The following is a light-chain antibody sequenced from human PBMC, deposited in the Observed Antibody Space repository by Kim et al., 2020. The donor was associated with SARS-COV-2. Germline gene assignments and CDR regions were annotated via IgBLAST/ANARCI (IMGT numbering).Light chain of an antibody. J-gene: IGKJ1*01. V-gene: IGKV3-15*01. Sequence: EIVMTQSPATLSVSPGERATLSCRASQSIRSNLAWYQQTPGQAPRLLIYDASTRATGIPARFSGSGSGTEFTLTISSLQYEDFAVYYCQHYTNWPPWTFGQGTKVDIK. CDR2: DAS. CDR1: QSIRSN. CDR3: QHYTNWPPWT.